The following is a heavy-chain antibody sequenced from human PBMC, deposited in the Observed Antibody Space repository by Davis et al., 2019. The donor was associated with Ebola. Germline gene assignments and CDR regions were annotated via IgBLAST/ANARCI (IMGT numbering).Heavy chain of an antibody. D-gene: IGHD2-2*01. CDR3: ATDWCSSTSCPPRPIDP. Sequence: PSETLSLTCTVSGGSISSSSYYWGWIRQPPGKGLEWIGSIYYSGSTYYNPSLKSRVTISVDTSKNQFSLKLNSVTAADTAVYYCATDWCSSTSCPPRPIDPWGQGTLVTVSS. V-gene: IGHV4-39*01. CDR2: IYYSGST. J-gene: IGHJ5*02. CDR1: GGSISSSSYY.